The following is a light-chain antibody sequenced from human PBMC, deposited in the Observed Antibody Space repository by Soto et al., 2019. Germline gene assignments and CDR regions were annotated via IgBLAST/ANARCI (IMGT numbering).Light chain of an antibody. CDR1: ESVFNY. CDR3: QQRYRWPPIT. CDR2: DGS. Sequence: EVVLTQSPATLSLSPGERATLFCRASESVFNYLAWYQQKPGQAPRLLIYDGSNRATGIPARFSGSGYGTDFTLTISSLEAEDVAVYYCQQRYRWPPITFGQGTRLDIK. V-gene: IGKV3-11*01. J-gene: IGKJ5*01.